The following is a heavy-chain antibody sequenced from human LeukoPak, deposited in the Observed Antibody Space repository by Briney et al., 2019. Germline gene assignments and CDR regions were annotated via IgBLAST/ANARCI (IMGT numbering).Heavy chain of an antibody. V-gene: IGHV3-7*01. CDR2: INHEGGDI. CDR1: GFTFSESW. Sequence: PGGSLRLSCAASGFTFSESWMSWVREAPGKGLEWVANINHEGGDIFYVDSVKGRFTISRDNAKNSLYLQMSSLTAEDTAIYYCATYINWVAGDVWGQGTTVTVSS. J-gene: IGHJ6*02. CDR3: ATYINWVAGDV. D-gene: IGHD1-1*01.